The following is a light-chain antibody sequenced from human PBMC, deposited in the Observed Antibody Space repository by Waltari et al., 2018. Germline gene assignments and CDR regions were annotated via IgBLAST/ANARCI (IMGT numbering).Light chain of an antibody. CDR1: KLGDNY. CDR3: QAWDSSTVV. Sequence: SYELTHPPSVSVSPGQTASITCSGDKLGDNYACWYQQKPGQSPVLVIYQDSKRPSGIPERFSGSNSGNTATLTISGTQAMDEADYYCQAWDSSTVVFGGGTKLTVL. CDR2: QDS. V-gene: IGLV3-1*01. J-gene: IGLJ2*01.